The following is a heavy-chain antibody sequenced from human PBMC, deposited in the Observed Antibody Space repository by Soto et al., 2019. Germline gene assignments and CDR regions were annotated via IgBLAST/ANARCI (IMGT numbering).Heavy chain of an antibody. CDR1: GYTFKAYD. J-gene: IGHJ2*01. CDR2: MNPNSGNT. Sequence: QVQLLQSGAEVKKPGTSVRVSCRASGYTFKAYDINWVRRAPGQGLEWMGWMNPNSGNTAYARKFHDRITMTRSVSARTAFMELSSLTPEATAVYYCARRMTWSLWCFDLWGSGTQVTVSS. V-gene: IGHV1-8*01. CDR3: ARRMTWSLWCFDL. D-gene: IGHD3-3*01.